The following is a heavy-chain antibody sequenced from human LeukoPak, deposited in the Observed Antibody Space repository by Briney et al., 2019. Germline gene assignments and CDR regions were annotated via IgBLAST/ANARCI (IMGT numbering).Heavy chain of an antibody. J-gene: IGHJ5*02. CDR1: GGSISHNY. CDR3: AREGESYYDSSGYYST. V-gene: IGHV4-59*12. Sequence: PSETLSLTCTVSGGSISHNYWSWIRQPPGKGLEWIGYIYYSGSTNYNPSLKSRVSISLDTSKNQFSLKLSSVTAADTAVYYCAREGESYYDSSGYYSTWGQGTLVTVSS. CDR2: IYYSGST. D-gene: IGHD3-22*01.